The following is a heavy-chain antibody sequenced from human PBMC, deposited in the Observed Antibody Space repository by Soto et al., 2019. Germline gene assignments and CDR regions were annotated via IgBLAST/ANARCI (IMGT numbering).Heavy chain of an antibody. CDR1: GFTFSSYG. D-gene: IGHD3-10*01. V-gene: IGHV3-33*01. J-gene: IGHJ6*02. CDR3: ARDLWFGEFMIYYYYGMDV. CDR2: IWYDGSNK. Sequence: GGSLRLSCAASGFTFSSYGMHWVRQAPGKGLEWVAVIWYDGSNKYYADSVKGRFTISRDNSKNTLYLQMNSLRAEDTAVYYCARDLWFGEFMIYYYYGMDVWGQGTTVTVSS.